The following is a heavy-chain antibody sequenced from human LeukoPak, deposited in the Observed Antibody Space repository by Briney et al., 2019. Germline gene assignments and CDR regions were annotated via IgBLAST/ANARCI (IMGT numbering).Heavy chain of an antibody. D-gene: IGHD2-2*01. CDR1: GYTFTSYG. CDR2: ISAYNGNT. CDR3: ARAGLGYCSSTSCTYYYYGMDV. Sequence: ASVRVSCKASGYTFTSYGISWVRQAPGQGLEWMGWISAYNGNTNYAQKLQGRVTMTTDTSTSTAYMELRSLRSDDTAVYYCARAGLGYCSSTSCTYYYYGMDVWGQGTTVTVSS. V-gene: IGHV1-18*01. J-gene: IGHJ6*02.